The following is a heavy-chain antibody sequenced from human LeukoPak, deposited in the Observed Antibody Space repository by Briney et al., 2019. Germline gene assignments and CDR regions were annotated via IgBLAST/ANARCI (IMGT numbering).Heavy chain of an antibody. V-gene: IGHV4-34*01. CDR2: INHSGST. D-gene: IGHD4-17*01. Sequence: SETLSLTCAVYGGSFSGYYWSWIRQPPGKGLEWIGEINHSGSTNYNPSLKSRVTISVDTSKNQFSLKLSSVTAADTAVYYCARGGPVTTLFDYWGQGTLVTVSS. CDR1: GGSFSGYY. J-gene: IGHJ4*02. CDR3: ARGGPVTTLFDY.